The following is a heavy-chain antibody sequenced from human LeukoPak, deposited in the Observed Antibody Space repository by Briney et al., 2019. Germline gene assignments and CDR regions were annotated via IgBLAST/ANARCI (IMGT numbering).Heavy chain of an antibody. J-gene: IGHJ4*02. CDR3: ARGSSWVKIDY. V-gene: IGHV4-59*01. CDR1: AVSISSYY. CDR2: IYYSGRN. Sequence: PSETLSLTCTVSAVSISSYYWSWIRQPPGKGLEWVGYIYYSGRNNYHTSLKRRVTTTVNTTNNHFSLKVSSVTAADTAVYYCARGSSWVKIDYWGQGTLVTVSS. D-gene: IGHD6-13*01.